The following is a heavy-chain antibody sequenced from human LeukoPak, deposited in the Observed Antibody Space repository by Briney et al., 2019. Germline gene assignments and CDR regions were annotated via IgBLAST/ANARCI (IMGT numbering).Heavy chain of an antibody. Sequence: WGSLRLSCAASGFTFSSYSMNWVRQAPGKGLEWVSSISSSSSYIYYADSVKGRFTISRDNAKNSLYLQMSSLTDEDTAVYYCARGLFDPWGQGTLVTVSS. V-gene: IGHV3-21*01. J-gene: IGHJ5*02. CDR2: ISSSSSYI. CDR1: GFTFSSYS. CDR3: ARGLFDP.